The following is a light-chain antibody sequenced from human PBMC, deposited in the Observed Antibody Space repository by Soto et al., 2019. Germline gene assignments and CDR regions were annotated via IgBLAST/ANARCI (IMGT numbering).Light chain of an antibody. J-gene: IGLJ1*01. CDR2: EVS. Sequence: QSVLTQPPSVSGSPGQSVTISCTGTSSDVGDYNHVSWYQQSPGTVPKLIIYEVSSRPSGVPDRFSGSKSGNTASLTMSGLQAEDEADYYCNLYTSSNTDVFGTGTNVTVL. CDR3: NLYTSSNTDV. CDR1: SSDVGDYNH. V-gene: IGLV2-18*01.